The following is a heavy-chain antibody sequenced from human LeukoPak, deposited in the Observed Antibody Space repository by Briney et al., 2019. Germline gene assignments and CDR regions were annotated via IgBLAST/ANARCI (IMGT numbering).Heavy chain of an antibody. V-gene: IGHV3-23*01. Sequence: GGSLRLSCVGSGFAFGVHAMSWVRQAPGKGPEWVATIGSGANLFYAESVKGRFTISRDDPRNTVWLQMNSLRAEDTALYYCAKDWTPHNRVYDCLDAWGQGTQVTVSS. CDR1: GFAFGVHA. CDR2: IGSGANL. J-gene: IGHJ5*02. CDR3: AKDWTPHNRVYDCLDA. D-gene: IGHD3-16*01.